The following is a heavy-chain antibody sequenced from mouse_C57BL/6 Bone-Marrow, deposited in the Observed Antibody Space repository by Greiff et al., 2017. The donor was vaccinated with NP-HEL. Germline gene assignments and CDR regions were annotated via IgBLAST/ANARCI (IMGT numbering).Heavy chain of an antibody. V-gene: IGHV10-1*01. CDR1: GFSFTTYA. J-gene: IGHJ4*01. CDR3: VREGYYGSSYGAMDY. Sequence: EVMLVESGGGLVQPKGSLKLSCAASGFSFTTYAMNWVRQAPGKGLEWVARIRSKSNNYATYYADSVKDRFTISRDDSESMLDLQMNNLKTEDTAMDYCVREGYYGSSYGAMDYWGQGTSVTVSS. D-gene: IGHD1-1*01. CDR2: IRSKSNNYAT.